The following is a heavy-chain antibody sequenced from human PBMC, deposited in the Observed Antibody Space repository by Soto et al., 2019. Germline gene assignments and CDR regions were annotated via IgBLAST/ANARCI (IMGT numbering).Heavy chain of an antibody. D-gene: IGHD3-10*01. J-gene: IGHJ6*02. Sequence: VGSRNLSCAASGFIFSTYAMILVRPAPGKGLEWVAVISYDGSNKFYADSVKGRFSISRDNSKNTLYLQMNSLRTEDTAVYYCARDRPRSGSYYNPPQYHYGLGVWGQGTTVNVS. CDR2: ISYDGSNK. V-gene: IGHV3-30-3*01. CDR3: ARDRPRSGSYYNPPQYHYGLGV. CDR1: GFIFSTYA.